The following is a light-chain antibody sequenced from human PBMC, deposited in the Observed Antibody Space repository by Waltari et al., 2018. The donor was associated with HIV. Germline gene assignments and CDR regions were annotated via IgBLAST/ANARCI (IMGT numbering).Light chain of an antibody. V-gene: IGLV1-47*01. J-gene: IGLJ2*01. CDR2: KNN. Sequence: QSVLTQPPSASGTPGQRVTISCSGTSSKIGGNSVYWFQQFPGTAPKLLIYKNNPRPSGFPDRFSGSKSGTSVSLAISGLRSEDEADYYCAAWDDSLSCVVFGGGTKLTVL. CDR1: SSKIGGNS. CDR3: AAWDDSLSCVV.